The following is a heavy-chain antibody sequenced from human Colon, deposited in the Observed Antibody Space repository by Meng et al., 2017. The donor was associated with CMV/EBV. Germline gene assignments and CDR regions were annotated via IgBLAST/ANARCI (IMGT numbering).Heavy chain of an antibody. V-gene: IGHV3-7*01. CDR2: IKQDGSQK. Sequence: GGSLRLSCAVSGFTFSDFWMSWVRQLPGKGLEWVANIKQDGSQKHYVDSVEGRFTISRDNAKNSVLLQMSSLRVEDTAVYYCARGADVMVAATPKNYYYYNMDVWGQGTTVTVSS. CDR1: GFTFSDFW. CDR3: ARGADVMVAATPKNYYYYNMDV. D-gene: IGHD2-15*01. J-gene: IGHJ6*02.